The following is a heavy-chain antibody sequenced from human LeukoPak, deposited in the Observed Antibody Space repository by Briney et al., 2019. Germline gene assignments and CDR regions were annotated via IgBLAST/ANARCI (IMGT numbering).Heavy chain of an antibody. J-gene: IGHJ4*02. CDR1: GFTFGDYA. CDR3: TSGLYYVSCSDLFDY. Sequence: PGGSLRLSCTAFGFTFGDYAMSWVRQAPGKGPEWVGFIRRKANAGTTEYAASVKGRFTISRDDSKSIAYLQMNSLKTEDTAVYYWTSGLYYVSCSDLFDYWGQGTLVTVSS. D-gene: IGHD3-3*01. V-gene: IGHV3-49*04. CDR2: IRRKANAGTT.